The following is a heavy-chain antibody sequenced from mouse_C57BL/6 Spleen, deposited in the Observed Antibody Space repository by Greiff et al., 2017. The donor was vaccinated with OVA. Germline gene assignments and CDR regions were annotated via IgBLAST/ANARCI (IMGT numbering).Heavy chain of an antibody. CDR3: ARSDYGSSYKAY. V-gene: IGHV1-69*01. CDR2: IDPSDSYT. J-gene: IGHJ3*01. CDR1: GYTFTSYW. Sequence: QVQLQQPGAELVMPGASVKLSCKASGYTFTSYWMHWVKQRPGQGLEWIGEIDPSDSYTNYNQKFKGKSTLTVDKSSSTAYMQLSSLTSEASAVYYCARSDYGSSYKAYWGQGTLVTVSA. D-gene: IGHD1-1*01.